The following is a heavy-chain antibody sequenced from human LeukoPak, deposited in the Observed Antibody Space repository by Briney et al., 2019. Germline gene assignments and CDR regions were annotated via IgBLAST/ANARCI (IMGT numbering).Heavy chain of an antibody. CDR2: IKHSGST. J-gene: IGHJ6*04. CDR3: ARGGGPRYCSSTSCYARGNYYYYYGMDV. V-gene: IGHV4-34*01. D-gene: IGHD2-2*01. CDR1: GGSFSGYY. Sequence: SETLSLTCAVYGGSFSGYYWSWIRQPPGKGLEWIGEIKHSGSTNYNPSLKSRVTISVDTSKNQFSLKLSSVTAADTAVYYCARGGGPRYCSSTSCYARGNYYYYYGMDVWGKGTTVTVSS.